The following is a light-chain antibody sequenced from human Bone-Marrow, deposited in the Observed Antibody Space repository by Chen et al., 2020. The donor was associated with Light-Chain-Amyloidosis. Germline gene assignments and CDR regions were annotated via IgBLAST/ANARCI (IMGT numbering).Light chain of an antibody. CDR2: EVT. CDR1: SSEGGGDNH. J-gene: IGLJ1*01. CDR3: SSYTITNTLV. Sequence: QSALTQPASVSGSPGQSITISCTGTSSEGGGDNHVSWYPQHRDKAPKLMIYEVTNRPSWVPDRFSGSKSDNTASLAISGLQTEDEADYFCSSYTITNTLVFGSGTRVTVL. V-gene: IGLV2-14*01.